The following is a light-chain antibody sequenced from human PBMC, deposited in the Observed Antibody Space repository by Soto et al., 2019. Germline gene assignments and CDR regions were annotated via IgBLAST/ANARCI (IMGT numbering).Light chain of an antibody. CDR3: QQRSNWPPLFT. J-gene: IGKJ3*01. CDR2: DAS. CDR1: QSVRSY. Sequence: EIVLTQSPATLSLSPGERATLSCRASQSVRSYLGWYQQKPGQPPRLLIFDASNRATGIPARFSGSGSGTDFTLTISSLEPEDFALYYCQQRSNWPPLFTFGPGTKVDIK. V-gene: IGKV3-11*01.